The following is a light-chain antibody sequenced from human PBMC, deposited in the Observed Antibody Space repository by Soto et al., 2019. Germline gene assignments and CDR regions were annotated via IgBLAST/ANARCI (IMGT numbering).Light chain of an antibody. CDR1: QSVSTY. CDR3: QQYNDWPPFT. V-gene: IGKV3-15*01. CDR2: DAS. Sequence: EIIMTQSPATMSVSPGERATLSCRASQSVSTYLAWYQQKPGQAPRLLIYDASNRAAGVPARFSGAGSGTDFTLTISSLQFEDFAVYYCQQYNDWPPFTFGPGTKVEIK. J-gene: IGKJ3*01.